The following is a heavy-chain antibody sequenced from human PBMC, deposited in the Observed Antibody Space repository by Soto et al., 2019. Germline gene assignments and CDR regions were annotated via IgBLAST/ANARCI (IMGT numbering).Heavy chain of an antibody. CDR3: ATEDSGFSGYMDV. V-gene: IGHV3-9*01. Sequence: EVQLVESGGGLVQPGRSLRLSCVASGFTFYNHGMHWVRQAPGRGLEWVSGITWSSDSMGYADSVKGRFTISRDNAKNSLYLQMNSLRPEDPALYYRATEDSGFSGYMDVWGKGPTVTVSS. D-gene: IGHD3-10*01. J-gene: IGHJ6*03. CDR2: ITWSSDSM. CDR1: GFTFYNHG.